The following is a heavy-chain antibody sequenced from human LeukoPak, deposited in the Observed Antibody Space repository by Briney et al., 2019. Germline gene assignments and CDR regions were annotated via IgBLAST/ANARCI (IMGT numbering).Heavy chain of an antibody. CDR2: LRGDGET. Sequence: GGSLRLSCAASGFVFGSYAMSWVRQTPARGLEWLSSLRGDGETFYADSVKGRFTLSRDHSRNTVYLQLNNLRVEDTAIYYCAKASWASDADAVLWGQGTLVTVSS. V-gene: IGHV3-23*01. CDR3: AKASWASDADAVL. D-gene: IGHD3-16*01. J-gene: IGHJ4*02. CDR1: GFVFGSYA.